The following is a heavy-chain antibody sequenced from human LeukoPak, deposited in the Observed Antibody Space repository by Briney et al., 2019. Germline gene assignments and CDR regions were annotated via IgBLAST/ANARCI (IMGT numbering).Heavy chain of an antibody. CDR1: GGSIGADH. CDR3: AKDRSINAFDI. J-gene: IGHJ3*02. CDR2: MSPSGST. V-gene: IGHV4-59*01. Sequence: SETLSLTCTVSGGSIGADHWSWIRQPPGKGLEWIGYMSPSGSTNYNPSLKNLGTIFRDTTKSQFFLKLSAVTAADTAVYCCAKDRSINAFDIWGQGTVVTVSA. D-gene: IGHD2-21*01.